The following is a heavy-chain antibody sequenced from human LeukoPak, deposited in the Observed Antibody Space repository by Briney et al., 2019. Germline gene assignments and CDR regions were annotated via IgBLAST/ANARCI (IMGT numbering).Heavy chain of an antibody. CDR3: TTSLSGSPDY. D-gene: IGHD1-26*01. V-gene: IGHV3-15*01. CDR2: IKSKTDGGTT. Sequence: GGSLRLSCAASTFTFSSFAMSWVRQAPGKGLEWVGRIKSKTDGGTTDYAAPVKGRFTISRDDSKNTLYLQMNSLKTEDTAVYYCTTSLSGSPDYWGQGTLVTVSS. CDR1: TFTFSSFA. J-gene: IGHJ4*02.